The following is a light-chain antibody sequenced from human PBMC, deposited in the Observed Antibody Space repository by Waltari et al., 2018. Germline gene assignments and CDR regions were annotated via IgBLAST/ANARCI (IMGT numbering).Light chain of an antibody. Sequence: DIQMTQSPSTLSASVGDRVTITCRASQSLSTSLAWYQQKPGKAPKLLIYDASTLENGVPSRFSGSGSGTEFTLTISSLHPDDFANYYCQQYSSFSLTFGGGTKVEI. V-gene: IGKV1-5*01. J-gene: IGKJ4*01. CDR3: QQYSSFSLT. CDR1: QSLSTS. CDR2: DAS.